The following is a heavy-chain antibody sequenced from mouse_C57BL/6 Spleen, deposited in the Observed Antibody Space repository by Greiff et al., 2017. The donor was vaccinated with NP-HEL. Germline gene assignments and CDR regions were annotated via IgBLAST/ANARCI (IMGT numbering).Heavy chain of an antibody. V-gene: IGHV5-16*01. D-gene: IGHD1-3*01. CDR2: INYDGSST. CDR1: GFTFSDYY. J-gene: IGHJ1*03. Sequence: EVQLVESEGGLVQPGRSMKLSCTASGFTFSDYYMAWVRQVPEKGLEWVANINYDGSSTYYLDSLKSRFIISRDNAKNILYLQMSSLKSEDTATYYCARDRGVKWYFDVWGTGTTVTVSS. CDR3: ARDRGVKWYFDV.